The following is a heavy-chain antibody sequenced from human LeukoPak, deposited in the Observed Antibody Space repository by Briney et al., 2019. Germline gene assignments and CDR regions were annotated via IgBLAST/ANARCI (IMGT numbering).Heavy chain of an antibody. D-gene: IGHD2-15*01. J-gene: IGHJ4*02. CDR1: GYTFTGYY. Sequence: ASVKVSCKASGYTFTGYYAHWVRQAPGQGLQWMGRINPNNGVTNYAQKFQGRVTMTRDTSISTAYMELSRLTSDDTAVYYCASGASPVAANTRDYFDYWGQGTLVTVSS. CDR3: ASGASPVAANTRDYFDY. V-gene: IGHV1-2*06. CDR2: INPNNGVT.